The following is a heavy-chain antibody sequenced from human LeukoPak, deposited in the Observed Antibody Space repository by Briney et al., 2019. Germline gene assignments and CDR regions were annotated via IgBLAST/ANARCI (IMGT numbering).Heavy chain of an antibody. Sequence: SETLSLTCTVSGGSISSSSYYWGWIRQPPGKGLEWIGSIYYSGSTNYNPSLKSRVTISVDTSKNQFSLKLSSVTAADTAVYYCARGPPCSGWWFCSGMYYFDYWGQGTLVTVSS. CDR1: GGSISSSSYY. D-gene: IGHD6-19*01. V-gene: IGHV4-39*07. J-gene: IGHJ4*02. CDR3: ARGPPCSGWWFCSGMYYFDY. CDR2: IYYSGST.